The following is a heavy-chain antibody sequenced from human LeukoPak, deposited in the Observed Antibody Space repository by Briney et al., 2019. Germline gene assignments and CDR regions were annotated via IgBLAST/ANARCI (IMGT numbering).Heavy chain of an antibody. Sequence: PGGSLRLSCAASGFTFNIFAVNWVRQASGKGLEYVSAVSADGGSKYYANSVNGRFTISRDNSKNMLYLQMGSLRGDDMAVYYCARRQCTSSSCYLDYWGQGTLVTVSS. D-gene: IGHD2-2*01. CDR1: GFTFNIFA. CDR3: ARRQCTSSSCYLDY. CDR2: VSADGGSK. V-gene: IGHV3-64*01. J-gene: IGHJ4*02.